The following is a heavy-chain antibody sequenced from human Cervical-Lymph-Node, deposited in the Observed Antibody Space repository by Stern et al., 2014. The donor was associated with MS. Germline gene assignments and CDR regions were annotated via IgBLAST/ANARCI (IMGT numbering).Heavy chain of an antibody. J-gene: IGHJ4*02. CDR1: GDSISSYTHY. D-gene: IGHD2-8*02. V-gene: IGHV4-39*01. CDR3: AKHACTGAACPFDL. CDR2: VYYSGAT. Sequence: QLHLQESGPGLVKPSETVSLTCAVSGDSISSYTHYWAWIRQPPGKGLEWIGSVYYSGATYYNPSLKSPVTISVDTSKNHFSLGLNSVTAADTAVYYCAKHACTGAACPFDLWGQGTLVTVSS.